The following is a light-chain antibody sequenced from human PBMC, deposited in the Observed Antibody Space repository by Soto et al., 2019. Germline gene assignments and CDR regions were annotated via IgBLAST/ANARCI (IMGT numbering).Light chain of an antibody. Sequence: EMVMTQSPAILSVSPGESATLSCRASQSVNSNYLAWYQQHPGQPPRLLIYGASSRATGIPDRFSGSGSGADFTLTISRLEPEDFAVYYCQQYGSSPPLTFGGGTKVDI. CDR2: GAS. V-gene: IGKV3-20*01. CDR3: QQYGSSPPLT. CDR1: QSVNSNY. J-gene: IGKJ4*01.